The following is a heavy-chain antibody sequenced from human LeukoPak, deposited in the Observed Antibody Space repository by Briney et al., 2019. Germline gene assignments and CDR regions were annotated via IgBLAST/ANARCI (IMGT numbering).Heavy chain of an antibody. CDR3: ARPRLYSSSWPSMGFDI. CDR1: GGSISSSNW. D-gene: IGHD6-13*01. V-gene: IGHV4-4*02. CDR2: IYHSGST. Sequence: SGTLSLTCAVSGGSISSSNWWSWVRQPPGKGLEWIGEIYHSGSTNYNPSLKSRVTISVDKSKNQFSLKLSSVTAADTAVYYCARPRLYSSSWPSMGFDIWGQGTMVTVSS. J-gene: IGHJ3*02.